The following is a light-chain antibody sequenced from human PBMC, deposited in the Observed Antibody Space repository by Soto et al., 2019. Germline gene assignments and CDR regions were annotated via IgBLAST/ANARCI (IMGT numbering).Light chain of an antibody. J-gene: IGLJ1*01. CDR2: GND. CDR1: SSNIGAGYD. CDR3: GSWDSSLSAYV. Sequence: QSVLTQPPSVSGAPGQRVTISCTGSSSNIGAGYDVHWYQQLPGKAPKLLIYGNDNRPSGIPDRFSGSKSGTSATLGITGFRTGDEADYYCGSWDSSLSAYVFATGTKVTVL. V-gene: IGLV1-40*01.